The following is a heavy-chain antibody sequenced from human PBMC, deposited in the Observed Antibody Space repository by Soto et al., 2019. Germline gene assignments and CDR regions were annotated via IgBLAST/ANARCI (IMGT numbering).Heavy chain of an antibody. CDR3: ARRPHSFGAFDI. CDR2: IYPGDSDT. V-gene: IGHV5-51*01. CDR1: GYSFTSYW. D-gene: IGHD3-3*01. J-gene: IGHJ3*02. Sequence: RGESLKISCNGSGYSFTSYWIGWVRQMPGKGLEWMGIIYPGDSDTRYSPSLQGQVTISADKSIRTAYLQWSSLKASDTAMYYCARRPHSFGAFDIWGQGTMVTV.